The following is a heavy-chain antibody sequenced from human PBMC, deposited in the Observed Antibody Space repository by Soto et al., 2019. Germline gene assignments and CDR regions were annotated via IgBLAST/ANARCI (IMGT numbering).Heavy chain of an antibody. CDR3: ARDARPNGYSYDDLDY. CDR2: MSYDGNDK. D-gene: IGHD5-18*01. CDR1: GFTFKEYA. J-gene: IGHJ4*02. Sequence: QVQLVESGGGVVQPGGSLRLSCTASGFTFKEYAMHWVRQAPGKGLEWVAVMSYDGNDKSYADSVKGRFTISRDNSKNTLYLQMNSLRPEDTGMFYCARDARPNGYSYDDLDYWGQGTRVTVSS. V-gene: IGHV3-30-3*01.